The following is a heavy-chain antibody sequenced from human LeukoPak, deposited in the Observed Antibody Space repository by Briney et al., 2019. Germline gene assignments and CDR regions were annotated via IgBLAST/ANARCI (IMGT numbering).Heavy chain of an antibody. V-gene: IGHV2-5*02. CDR3: AHSPYSSSWLEGTNWFDP. D-gene: IGHD6-13*01. Sequence: SGPTLVNPTQTLTLTCTFSGFSLSTSGVGVGWIRQPPGKALEWLALIYWDDDKRYSPSLKSRLTINKDTSKNQVVLTMTNMDPVDTATYYCAHSPYSSSWLEGTNWFDPWGQGTLVTVSS. CDR1: GFSLSTSGVG. J-gene: IGHJ5*02. CDR2: IYWDDDK.